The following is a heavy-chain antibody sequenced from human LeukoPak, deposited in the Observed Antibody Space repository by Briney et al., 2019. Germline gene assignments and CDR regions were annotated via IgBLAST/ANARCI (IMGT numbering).Heavy chain of an antibody. J-gene: IGHJ5*02. V-gene: IGHV4-39*07. CDR2: INHSGST. CDR3: ARGRIVLMVYATRGRFDP. CDR1: GDSISSGGYF. D-gene: IGHD2-8*01. Sequence: SETLSLTCTVSGDSISSGGYFWGWIRQPPGKGLEWIGEINHSGSTNYNPSLKSRVTISVDTSKNQFSLKLSSVTAADTAVYYCARGRIVLMVYATRGRFDPWGQGTLVTVSS.